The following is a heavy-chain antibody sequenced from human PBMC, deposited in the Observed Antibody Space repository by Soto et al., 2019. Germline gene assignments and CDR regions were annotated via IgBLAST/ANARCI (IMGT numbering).Heavy chain of an antibody. J-gene: IGHJ6*03. Sequence: GGSLRLSCAASGFTFSSYWMHWVRQAPGKGLVWVSRINSDGSSTSYADSVKGRFTISRDNAKNTLYLQMNSLRAEDTAVYYCARPAAAGVYYYYYYMDVWGKGTTVTVSS. V-gene: IGHV3-74*01. D-gene: IGHD6-13*01. CDR1: GFTFSSYW. CDR2: INSDGSST. CDR3: ARPAAAGVYYYYYYMDV.